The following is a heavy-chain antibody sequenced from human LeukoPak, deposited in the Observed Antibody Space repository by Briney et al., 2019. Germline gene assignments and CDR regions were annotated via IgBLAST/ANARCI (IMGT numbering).Heavy chain of an antibody. CDR3: ARDVVGAFGTKALDD. V-gene: IGHV1-69*13. CDR1: GYTFTNNG. Sequence: SVKVSCKASGYTFTNNGISGVRQAPGQGLEWMGGIIPIIGTADYIQKLQDGVTITADESTSTDYMDLTGLRSEDTAIYYCARDVVGAFGTKALDDWGQGTLVTVSA. CDR2: IIPIIGTA. D-gene: IGHD1-26*01. J-gene: IGHJ4*02.